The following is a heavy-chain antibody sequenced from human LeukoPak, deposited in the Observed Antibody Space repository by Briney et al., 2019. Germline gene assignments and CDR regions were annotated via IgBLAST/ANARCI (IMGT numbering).Heavy chain of an antibody. J-gene: IGHJ5*02. Sequence: GGSLRLPCVASGFTFSNYWMHWVRQPPGKGLVWVSRIYVDGRTTNYADSVKGRFTISRDNAKNTVYLEMNSLSVEGTATYYCIRDFRSADLWGQGTLVTVTS. CDR3: IRDFRSADL. V-gene: IGHV3-74*01. CDR2: IYVDGRTT. CDR1: GFTFSNYW.